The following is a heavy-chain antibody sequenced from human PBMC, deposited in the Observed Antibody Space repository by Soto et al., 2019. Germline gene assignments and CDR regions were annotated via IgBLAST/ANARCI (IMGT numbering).Heavy chain of an antibody. D-gene: IGHD5-18*01. CDR3: ARGKPSGYRFGPRNFFYYGLDV. CDR2: INHRRST. J-gene: IGHJ6*02. Sequence: LSLTCAVYGGSFSGYYWTWIRQPPGKGLEWIGEINHRRSTSYNPSLKRRVTMSIDTSKNQFSLHLSSVTAADTAVYYCARGKPSGYRFGPRNFFYYGLDVWGPGTTVTVSS. CDR1: GGSFSGYY. V-gene: IGHV4-34*01.